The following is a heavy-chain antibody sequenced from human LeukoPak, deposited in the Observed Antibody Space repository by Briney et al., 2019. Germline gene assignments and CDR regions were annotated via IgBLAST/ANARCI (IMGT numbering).Heavy chain of an antibody. CDR1: GISLSNYG. CDR3: AKRGVVIRGILVIGYHQEAYHYDF. V-gene: IGHV3-23*01. Sequence: GGSLRLSCVASGISLSNYGMTWVRQAPGKGLEWVSYISERGGSTAYADSVKGRFTISRDTSLNTLYLQMNNLRAEDTAVYFCAKRGVVIRGILVIGYHQEAYHYDFWGQGVLVTVSS. CDR2: ISERGGST. J-gene: IGHJ4*02. D-gene: IGHD3-10*01.